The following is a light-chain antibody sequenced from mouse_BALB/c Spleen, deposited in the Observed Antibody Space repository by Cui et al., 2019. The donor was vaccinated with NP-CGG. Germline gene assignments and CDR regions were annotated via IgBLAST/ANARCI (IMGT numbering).Light chain of an antibody. V-gene: IGLV1*01. CDR3: ALWYSNHWV. CDR2: GTN. Sequence: QAVVTQESALTTSPGETVTLTCRSSTGAVTTSNYANWVQEKPDHLFTGLIGGTNNRAPGVPAIFSSSLIGDKASLTIPGAQTEDEAIYFCALWYSNHWVFGGGTQLTVL. J-gene: IGLJ1*01. CDR1: TGAVTTSNY.